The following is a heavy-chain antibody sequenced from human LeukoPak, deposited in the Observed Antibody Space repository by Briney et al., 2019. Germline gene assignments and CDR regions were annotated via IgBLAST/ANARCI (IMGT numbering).Heavy chain of an antibody. Sequence: SETLSLTCTASGGSISSSSYYWGWIRQPPGKGLEWIGSIYYSGSTYYNPSLKSRVTISVDTSKNQFSLKLSSVTAADTAVYYCARHPTLLVRGVTSKYNWFDPWGQGTLVTVSS. CDR1: GGSISSSSYY. V-gene: IGHV4-39*01. CDR3: ARHPTLLVRGVTSKYNWFDP. J-gene: IGHJ5*02. D-gene: IGHD3-10*01. CDR2: IYYSGST.